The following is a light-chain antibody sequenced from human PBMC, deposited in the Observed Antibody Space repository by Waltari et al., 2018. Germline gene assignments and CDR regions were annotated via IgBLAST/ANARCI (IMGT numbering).Light chain of an antibody. Sequence: SALPQPLPVSGSPGPSVTISYTGTSGDRAGRNYTPWYQQHPGKAPKLMIYDVSKRPAGVPDRCSGSKSGNTASLNISGLQAEDEADYYCCSYAGSYSLVFGGGTKLTVL. V-gene: IGLV2-11*01. CDR3: CSYAGSYSLV. CDR1: SGDRAGRNY. J-gene: IGLJ2*01. CDR2: DVS.